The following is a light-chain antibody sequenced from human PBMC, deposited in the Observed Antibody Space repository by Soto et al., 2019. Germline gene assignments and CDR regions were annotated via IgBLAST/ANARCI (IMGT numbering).Light chain of an antibody. CDR2: KAS. V-gene: IGKV1-5*03. CDR1: QSINNW. J-gene: IGKJ1*01. CDR3: QQYNTYSRT. Sequence: DIQMTQSPSTLSASVGDRVTITCRASQSINNWLAWYQQKPGKVPKVLIYKASSLEGGVPSRFSGSGSGTEFTLTISSLQPDDFATYYCQQYNTYSRTFGQGTKVEIK.